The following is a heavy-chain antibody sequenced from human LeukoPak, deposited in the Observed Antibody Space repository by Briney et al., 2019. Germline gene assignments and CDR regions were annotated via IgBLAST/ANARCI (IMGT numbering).Heavy chain of an antibody. CDR2: IYPGDSDT. CDR1: GYSFTSYW. V-gene: IGHV5-51*03. D-gene: IGHD6-19*01. Sequence: GESLKISCKGSGYSFTSYWIGWVRQMPGKGLEWMGIIYPGDSDTRYSPSFQGQVTISADKSISTAYLQWSSLKASDTAMCHCARPSKAVAGSFDYWVQRTLVTVSS. J-gene: IGHJ4*02. CDR3: ARPSKAVAGSFDY.